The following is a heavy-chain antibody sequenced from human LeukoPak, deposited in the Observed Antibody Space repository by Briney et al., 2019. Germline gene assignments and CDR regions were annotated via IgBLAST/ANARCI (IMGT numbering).Heavy chain of an antibody. CDR2: ISGSGTI. CDR1: GGSIHSY. Sequence: TSETLSLTCTVSGGSIHSYWSWIRQPAGKGLEWIGRISGSGTITYNPALQSRLTISIDTSKNQFSLKLMSVTAADTAVYYCARDSGTTGEVKFDPWGQGTLVTVSS. D-gene: IGHD3-10*01. J-gene: IGHJ5*02. CDR3: ARDSGTTGEVKFDP. V-gene: IGHV4-4*07.